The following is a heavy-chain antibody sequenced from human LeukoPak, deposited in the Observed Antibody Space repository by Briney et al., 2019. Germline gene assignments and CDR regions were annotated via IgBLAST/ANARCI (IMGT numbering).Heavy chain of an antibody. J-gene: IGHJ3*02. CDR1: AGSISSYF. CDR3: ARSTPYDYVWGSYRPDDAFDI. D-gene: IGHD3-16*02. V-gene: IGHV4-4*07. CDR2: IYTSGST. Sequence: PSETLSLTCTVSAGSISSYFWSWIRQPAGKGLEWLGHIYTSGSTNYNPSFKSRVTMSVDTSKNQFSLKLSSVTAADTAVYYCARSTPYDYVWGSYRPDDAFDIWGQGTMVTVSS.